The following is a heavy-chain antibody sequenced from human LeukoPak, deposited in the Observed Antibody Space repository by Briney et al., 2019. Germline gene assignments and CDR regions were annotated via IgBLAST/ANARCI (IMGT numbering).Heavy chain of an antibody. CDR3: ARLQRNYYYYMDV. V-gene: IGHV4-39*01. CDR2: IYYSGST. D-gene: IGHD5-24*01. CDR1: GGSISSYY. Sequence: PSETLSLTCTVSGGSISSYYWGWIRQPPGKGLEWIGSIYYSGSTYYNSSLKSRLTISVDTSKNQFSLKLSSVTAADTAVYYCARLQRNYYYYMDVWGKGTTVTVSS. J-gene: IGHJ6*03.